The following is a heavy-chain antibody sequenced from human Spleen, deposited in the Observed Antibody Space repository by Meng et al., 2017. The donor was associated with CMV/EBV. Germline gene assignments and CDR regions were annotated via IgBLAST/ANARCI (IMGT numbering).Heavy chain of an antibody. V-gene: IGHV5-51*01. CDR2: IYPGDSDT. CDR1: GYSFTVYW. D-gene: IGHD6-6*01. Sequence: GESLKISCKGSGYSFTVYWIGWVRQMPGKGLEWMGIIYPGDSDTRYGPSLQGQVTISADKSINTAYLQWSSLKASDTAIYYCARSISSSNHAMDVWGQGTTVTVSS. J-gene: IGHJ6*02. CDR3: ARSISSSNHAMDV.